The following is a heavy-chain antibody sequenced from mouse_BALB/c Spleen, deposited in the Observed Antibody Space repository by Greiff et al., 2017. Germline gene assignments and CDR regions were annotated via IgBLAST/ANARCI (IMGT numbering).Heavy chain of an antibody. CDR1: GYSLTSGYS. CDR2: IHYSGST. Sequence: EVQRVESGPDLVQPSQSLSLTCTVTGYSLTSGYSWHWNRQFPGNKLEWMFYIHYSGSTNYNPYLKRRISITRDTSKNQFFMQLNSVTTEDTATYYCARHDDYPAVWGQGTLVTVSA. D-gene: IGHD2-3*01. J-gene: IGHJ3*01. CDR3: ARHDDYPAV. V-gene: IGHV3-1*02.